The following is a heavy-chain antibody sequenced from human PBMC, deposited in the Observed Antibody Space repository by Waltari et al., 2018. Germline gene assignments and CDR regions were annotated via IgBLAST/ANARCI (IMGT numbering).Heavy chain of an antibody. Sequence: QVQLVESGGGVVQPGRSLRLSCAASGFTFSSYGMHWVRQAPGKGLEWVAVIWYDGSNKYYADSVKGRFTISRDNSKNTLYLQMNSLRAEDTAVNYCARDSHSNYEAYWGQGTLVTVSS. CDR3: ARDSHSNYEAY. J-gene: IGHJ4*02. D-gene: IGHD4-4*01. V-gene: IGHV3-33*01. CDR1: GFTFSSYG. CDR2: IWYDGSNK.